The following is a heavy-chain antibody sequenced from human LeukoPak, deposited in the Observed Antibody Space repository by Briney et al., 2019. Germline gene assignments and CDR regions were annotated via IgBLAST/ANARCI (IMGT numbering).Heavy chain of an antibody. CDR2: IYTSGST. D-gene: IGHD3-3*01. Sequence: PSETLSLTCTVSGGSISSGSYYWSWIRQPAGKGLEWIGRIYTSGSTNYNPSLKSRVTISVDKSKNQFSLKLSSVTAADTAVYYCARDWTGLFERISTIFGVVRAFDIWGQGTMVTVSS. J-gene: IGHJ3*02. CDR1: GGSISSGSYY. CDR3: ARDWTGLFERISTIFGVVRAFDI. V-gene: IGHV4-61*02.